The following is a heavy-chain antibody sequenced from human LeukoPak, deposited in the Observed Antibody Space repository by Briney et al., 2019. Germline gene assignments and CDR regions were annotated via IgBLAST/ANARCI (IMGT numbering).Heavy chain of an antibody. Sequence: SVKVSCKASGGTFSSYTISWVRQAPGQGLEWMGRIIPILGIANYAQKFQGRVTITADKSTSTAYMELSSLRSEDTAVYYCAKTTYCSSTSCLPPFDYWGQGTLVTVSS. CDR1: GGTFSSYT. CDR3: AKTTYCSSTSCLPPFDY. V-gene: IGHV1-69*02. J-gene: IGHJ4*02. D-gene: IGHD2-2*01. CDR2: IIPILGIA.